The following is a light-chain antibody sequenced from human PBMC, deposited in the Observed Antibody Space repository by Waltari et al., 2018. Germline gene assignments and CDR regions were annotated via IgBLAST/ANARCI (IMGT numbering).Light chain of an antibody. CDR1: SVKNSF. CDR3: SCRDSGARL. Sequence: SSELTQDPAVSVALGQTVRNTCQGDSVKNSFASWYQQKPELAPLLILYAKDNRPSRILAPFSGSSSGNTASLTIAGAPADYAADYYCSCRDSGARLFGGGTKLTVL. J-gene: IGLJ3*02. V-gene: IGLV3-19*01. CDR2: AKD.